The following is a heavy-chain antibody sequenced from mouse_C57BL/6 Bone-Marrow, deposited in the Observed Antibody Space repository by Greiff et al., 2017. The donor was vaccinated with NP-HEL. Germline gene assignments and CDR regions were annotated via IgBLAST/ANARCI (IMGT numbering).Heavy chain of an antibody. CDR1: GYTFTDYY. J-gene: IGHJ4*01. V-gene: IGHV1-19*01. CDR2: INPYNGGT. CDR3: ARPEGYAMDY. Sequence: EVQLQQSGPVLVKPGASVKMSCKASGYTFTDYYMNWVKQSPGKSLEWIGVINPYNGGTSYNQKFKGKATLTVDKSSSTAYMELNSLTSEDSAVYYCARPEGYAMDYWGQGTSVTVSS.